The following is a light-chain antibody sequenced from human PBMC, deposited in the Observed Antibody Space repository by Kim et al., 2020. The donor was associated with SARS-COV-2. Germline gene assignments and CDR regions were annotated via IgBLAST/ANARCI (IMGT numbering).Light chain of an antibody. V-gene: IGLV7-46*01. CDR3: FLAYSGVII. J-gene: IGLJ2*01. CDR2: DTT. Sequence: LTCGSSTRTLHITHYSCCIQHNPGQAPRTLIYDTTNTHSWTPARFSASLLGDKAALTLSGAQPEDEADYYCFLAYSGVIIFGGGTQLTVL. CDR1: TRTLHITHY.